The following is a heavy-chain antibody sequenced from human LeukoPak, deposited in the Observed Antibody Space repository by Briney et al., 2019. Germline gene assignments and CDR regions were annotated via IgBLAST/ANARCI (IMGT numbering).Heavy chain of an antibody. D-gene: IGHD1-26*01. J-gene: IGHJ6*03. CDR2: IYTSGST. Sequence: SETLSLTCTVSGGSISSYYWSWIRQPAGKGLEWIGRIYTSGSTNYNPSLKSRVTMSVDTSKNQFSLKLSSVTAADTGVYYCARVGGSYYYYYYMDVWGKGTTVTVSS. CDR3: ARVGGSYYYYYYMDV. CDR1: GGSISSYY. V-gene: IGHV4-4*07.